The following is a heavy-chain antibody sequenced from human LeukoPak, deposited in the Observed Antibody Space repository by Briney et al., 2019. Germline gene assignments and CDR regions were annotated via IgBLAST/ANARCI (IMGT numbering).Heavy chain of an antibody. J-gene: IGHJ4*02. CDR2: IYYSGST. D-gene: IGHD6-19*01. Sequence: PSETLSLTCTVSGGSISSYYWSWIRQPPGKGLEWIGYIYYSGSTNYNPSLKSRVTISVDTSKNQFSLKLSSVTAADTAVYYCARGYSSGWSWRLDYWGQGTLVTVSS. CDR1: GGSISSYY. CDR3: ARGYSSGWSWRLDY. V-gene: IGHV4-59*01.